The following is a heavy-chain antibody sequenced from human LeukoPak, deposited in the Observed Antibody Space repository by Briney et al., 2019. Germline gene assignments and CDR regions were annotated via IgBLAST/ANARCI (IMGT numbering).Heavy chain of an antibody. J-gene: IGHJ4*02. Sequence: GGSLRLSCAASGFTFSSYAMHWVRQAPGKGLEWVAVISYDGSNKYYADSVKGRFTISRDNSKNTLYLQMNSLRAEDTAVYYCAKDPPYYYDSSGPNLDYWGQGTLVTVSS. CDR2: ISYDGSNK. CDR3: AKDPPYYYDSSGPNLDY. CDR1: GFTFSSYA. V-gene: IGHV3-30-3*01. D-gene: IGHD3-22*01.